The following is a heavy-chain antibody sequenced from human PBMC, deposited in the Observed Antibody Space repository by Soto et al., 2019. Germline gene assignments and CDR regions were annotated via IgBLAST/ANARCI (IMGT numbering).Heavy chain of an antibody. CDR3: ARGASPDYEFLLGYYYYGMAV. D-gene: IGHD4-17*01. CDR2: IYYSGST. CDR1: GGSISSGGYY. J-gene: IGHJ6*02. V-gene: IGHV4-31*03. Sequence: PSETLSLTCTVSGGSISSGGYYWSWIRQHPGKGLEWIGYIYYSGSTYYNPSLKSRVTISVDTSKNQFSLKLSSVTAADTAVYNCARGASPDYEFLLGYYYYGMAVWGQGTTVTVSS.